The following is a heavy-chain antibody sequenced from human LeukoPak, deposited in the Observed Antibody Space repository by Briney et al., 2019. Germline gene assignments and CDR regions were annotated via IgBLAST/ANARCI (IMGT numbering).Heavy chain of an antibody. CDR2: IIPILGIA. CDR3: ARDYHTKSWELLGDYYYMDV. CDR1: GGTFSSYA. Sequence: SVKVSCKASGGTFSSYAISWVRQAPGQGLEWMGRIIPILGIANYAQKFQGRVTITADKSTSTAYMELSSLRSEDTAVYYCARDYHTKSWELLGDYYYMDVWGKGTTVTVSS. V-gene: IGHV1-69*04. D-gene: IGHD1-26*01. J-gene: IGHJ6*03.